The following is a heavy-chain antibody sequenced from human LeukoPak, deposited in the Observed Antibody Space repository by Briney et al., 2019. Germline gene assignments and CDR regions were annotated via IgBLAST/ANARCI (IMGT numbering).Heavy chain of an antibody. J-gene: IGHJ3*02. D-gene: IGHD3-16*02. V-gene: IGHV1-8*03. CDR2: VNPDTGET. Sequence: ASVKVSCKAAGYSFTTFHINWVRQAPGQGPEWMGWVNPDTGETAFAQKFQGRVTIAQNTSITIVYMELSSLTSEDTAVYYCARSRLRLGELSLSFDGFDIWGQGTMVTVSS. CDR3: ARSRLRLGELSLSFDGFDI. CDR1: GYSFTTFH.